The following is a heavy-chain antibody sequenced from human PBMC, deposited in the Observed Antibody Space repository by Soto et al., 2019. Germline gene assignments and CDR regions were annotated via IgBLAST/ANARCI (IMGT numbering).Heavy chain of an antibody. V-gene: IGHV1-69*01. Sequence: QVQLVQSGAEVKKPGSSVKVSCKASGDTFNTFAITWVRQAPGQGLEWLGGIIPMFGSTKYAQKFQSGITITADESTSTVYMEKSSLRSEDTAVYYCAREGYCSSGSCSFDGFDIWGQGTMVTDSS. CDR1: GDTFNTFA. D-gene: IGHD2-15*01. J-gene: IGHJ3*02. CDR2: IIPMFGST. CDR3: AREGYCSSGSCSFDGFDI.